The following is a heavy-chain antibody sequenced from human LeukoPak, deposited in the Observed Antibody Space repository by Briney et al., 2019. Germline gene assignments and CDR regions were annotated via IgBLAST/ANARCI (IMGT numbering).Heavy chain of an antibody. CDR2: IYYSGST. D-gene: IGHD3-22*01. CDR3: ARRQYYDSSGYWYYFDY. V-gene: IGHV4-39*07. Sequence: SETLSLTCTVSGGSISSSSYYWGWIRQPPGKGLEWIGSIYYSGSTYYNPSLKSRVTVSVDTSKNQFSLKLSSVTAADTAVYYCARRQYYDSSGYWYYFDYWGQGTLVTVSS. CDR1: GGSISSSSYY. J-gene: IGHJ4*02.